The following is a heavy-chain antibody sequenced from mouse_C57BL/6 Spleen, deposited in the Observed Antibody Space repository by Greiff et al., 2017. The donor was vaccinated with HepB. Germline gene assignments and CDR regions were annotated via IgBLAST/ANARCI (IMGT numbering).Heavy chain of an antibody. J-gene: IGHJ2*01. CDR2: IYPGSGST. CDR3: ARNDYGNFYFDY. V-gene: IGHV1-55*01. Sequence: QVQLKQPGAELVKPGASVKMSCKASGYTFTSYWITWVKQRPGQGLEWIGDIYPGSGSTNYNEKFKSKATLTVDTSSSTAYMQLSSLTSEDSAVYYCARNDYGNFYFDYWGQGTTLTVSS. D-gene: IGHD2-1*01. CDR1: GYTFTSYW.